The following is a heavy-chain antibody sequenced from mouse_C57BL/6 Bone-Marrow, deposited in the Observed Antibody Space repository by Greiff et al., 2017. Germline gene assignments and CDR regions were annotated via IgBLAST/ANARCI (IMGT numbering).Heavy chain of an antibody. CDR1: GIDFSRYW. CDR2: INPDSSTI. V-gene: IGHV4-1*01. CDR3: ARQGYYGYDGSLAMDY. J-gene: IGHJ4*01. D-gene: IGHD2-2*01. Sequence: EVQGVESGGGLVQPGGSLKLSCAASGIDFSRYWMSWVRRAPGKGLEWIGEINPDSSTINYAPSLKDKFIISRDNAKNTLYLQMSKVRSEDTALXYCARQGYYGYDGSLAMDYWGQGTSVTVSS.